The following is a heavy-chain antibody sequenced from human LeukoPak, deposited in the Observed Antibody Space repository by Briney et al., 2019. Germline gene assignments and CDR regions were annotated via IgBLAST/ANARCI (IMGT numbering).Heavy chain of an antibody. V-gene: IGHV1-18*01. D-gene: IGHD4-11*01. CDR2: ISAYNGNT. J-gene: IGHJ6*02. Sequence: ASVKVSCKASGYTSTSYGISWVRQAPGQGLEWMGWISAYNGNTNYAQKLQGRVTMTTDTSTSTAYMELRSLRSDDTAVYYCAGYSNYEDHYYYGMDVWGQGTTVTVSS. CDR3: AGYSNYEDHYYYGMDV. CDR1: GYTSTSYG.